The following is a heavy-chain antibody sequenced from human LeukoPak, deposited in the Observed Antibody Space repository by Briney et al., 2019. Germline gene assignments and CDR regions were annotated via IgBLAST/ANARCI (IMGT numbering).Heavy chain of an antibody. CDR2: ISGSGGST. J-gene: IGHJ6*02. CDR1: GFTFSSYA. CDR3: ARISGSYGMDV. Sequence: GGSLRLSCAASGFTFSSYAMSWVRQAPGKGLEWVSAISGSGGSTYYADSVKGRFTISRDNAKNSLYLQMNSLRAEDTAVYYCARISGSYGMDVWGQGTTVTVSS. D-gene: IGHD1-26*01. V-gene: IGHV3-23*01.